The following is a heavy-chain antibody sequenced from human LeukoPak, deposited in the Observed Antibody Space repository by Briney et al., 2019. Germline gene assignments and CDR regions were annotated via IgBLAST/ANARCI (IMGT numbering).Heavy chain of an antibody. D-gene: IGHD1-26*01. CDR1: GYTFSDYY. CDR2: INPKIGAT. V-gene: IGHV1-2*02. Sequence: ASVKVSCKASGYTFSDYYLHWVRQAPGQGLEWMGWINPKIGATNYAQEFQGRLTMTRDTSISTAYMELSSLRSDDTAVYYCARDGGGYRGLYYFDYWGQGALVTVSS. CDR3: ARDGGGYRGLYYFDY. J-gene: IGHJ4*02.